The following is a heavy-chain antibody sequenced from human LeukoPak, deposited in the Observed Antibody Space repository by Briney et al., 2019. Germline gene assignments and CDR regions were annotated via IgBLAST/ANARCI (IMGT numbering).Heavy chain of an antibody. V-gene: IGHV1-8*01. CDR2: MNPNSGYT. CDR3: ATDAGYSGYEFDY. D-gene: IGHD5-12*01. J-gene: IGHJ4*02. Sequence: GASVRVSCKASGYTFTSHGINWVRQATGQGLEWMGWMNPNSGYTGYEQTFQGRVTMTRDTSTSTAYMELSSLRSEDTAVYYCATDAGYSGYEFDYWGQGTLVTVSS. CDR1: GYTFTSHG.